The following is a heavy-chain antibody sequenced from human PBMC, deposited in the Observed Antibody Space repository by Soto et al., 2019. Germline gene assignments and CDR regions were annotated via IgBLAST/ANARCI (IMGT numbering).Heavy chain of an antibody. D-gene: IGHD4-17*01. CDR3: TSLRRLYGDYPHWFDP. Sequence: EVQLVESGGGLVQPGGSLKLSCAASGFTFSGSAMHWVRQASGKGLEWVGRIRSKANSYATAYAASVKGRFTISRDDSKNTAYLQMNSLKTEDTAVYYCTSLRRLYGDYPHWFDPWGQGTLVTVSS. CDR1: GFTFSGSA. V-gene: IGHV3-73*01. CDR2: IRSKANSYAT. J-gene: IGHJ5*02.